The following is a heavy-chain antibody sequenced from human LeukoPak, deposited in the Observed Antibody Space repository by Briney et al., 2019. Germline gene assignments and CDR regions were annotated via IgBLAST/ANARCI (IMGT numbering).Heavy chain of an antibody. V-gene: IGHV4-61*02. CDR3: ARETNTMVLYYHYYYMDV. J-gene: IGHJ6*03. Sequence: SETLSLTCTVSGDSISSGDYYWSWIRQPAGKGLDWIGRISSSGSTNYNPSLKSRVTISVDTSKNQFSLKLGSVTAADTAVYYCARETNTMVLYYHYYYMDVWGKGTTVTISS. CDR2: ISSSGST. D-gene: IGHD4/OR15-4a*01. CDR1: GDSISSGDYY.